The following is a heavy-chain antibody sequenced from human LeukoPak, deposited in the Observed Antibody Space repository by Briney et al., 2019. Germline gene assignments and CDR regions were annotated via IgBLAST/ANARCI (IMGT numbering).Heavy chain of an antibody. CDR1: GYTFTGYS. Sequence: ASVKVSCKASGYTFTGYSIYWVRQAPGQGLEWMGGINPNSGDTNFAQKFQGRVTMTRDTSIGTAYMELSGLRSDDTAIYYCARGYVWIEMGLGYWGQGTLVTVSS. CDR3: ARGYVWIEMGLGY. CDR2: INPNSGDT. J-gene: IGHJ4*02. V-gene: IGHV1-2*02. D-gene: IGHD3/OR15-3a*01.